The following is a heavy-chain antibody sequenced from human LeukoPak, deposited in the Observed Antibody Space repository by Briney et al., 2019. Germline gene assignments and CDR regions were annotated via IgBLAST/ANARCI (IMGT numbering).Heavy chain of an antibody. CDR2: ISIGGNG. J-gene: IGHJ2*01. Sequence: PGGSLRLSCAASGFTLSSYATSGVRQARGKGLEGVSAISIGGNGYYADSVKGRFTISRDNSKNTLDLQMNSLRAEDTAVYYCARRSVSRCFDLWGRGTLITVSS. CDR3: ARRSVSRCFDL. D-gene: IGHD4-17*01. V-gene: IGHV3-23*01. CDR1: GFTLSSYA.